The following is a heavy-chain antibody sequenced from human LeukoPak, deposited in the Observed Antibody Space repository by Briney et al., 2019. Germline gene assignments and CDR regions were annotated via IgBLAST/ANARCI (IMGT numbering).Heavy chain of an antibody. V-gene: IGHV1-2*02. Sequence: GASVKVSCKASGYTFTSYGISWVRQAPGQGLEWMGWINPNSGGTNYAQKFQGRVTMTRDTSISTAYMELSRLTSDDTAVHYCAREASGRVGDNRYGYWGQGTLVTVSS. CDR2: INPNSGGT. CDR1: GYTFTSYG. J-gene: IGHJ4*02. D-gene: IGHD5-24*01. CDR3: AREASGRVGDNRYGY.